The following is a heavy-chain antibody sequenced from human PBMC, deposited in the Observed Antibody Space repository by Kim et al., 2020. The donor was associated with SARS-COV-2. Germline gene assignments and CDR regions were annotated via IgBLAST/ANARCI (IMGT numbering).Heavy chain of an antibody. Sequence: PSLKRRVTIAVGTSKNQFALKLSSVTAADTAVYYCARRLVRYYYYYGMDVWGQGTTVTVSS. D-gene: IGHD6-19*01. J-gene: IGHJ6*02. CDR3: ARRLVRYYYYYGMDV. V-gene: IGHV4-34*01.